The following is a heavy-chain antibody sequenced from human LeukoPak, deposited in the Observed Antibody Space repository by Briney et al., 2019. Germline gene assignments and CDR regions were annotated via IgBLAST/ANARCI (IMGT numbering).Heavy chain of an antibody. CDR1: GYTLTELS. D-gene: IGHD2-2*01. CDR2: FDPEDGET. V-gene: IGHV1-24*01. CDR3: ATSTPHLYGMDV. Sequence: ASVKVSCKVSGYTLTELSMHWVRQAPGKGPEWMGGFDPEDGETIYAQKFQGRVTMTEDTSTDTAYMELSSLRSEDTAVYYCATSTPHLYGMDVWGQGTTVTVSS. J-gene: IGHJ6*02.